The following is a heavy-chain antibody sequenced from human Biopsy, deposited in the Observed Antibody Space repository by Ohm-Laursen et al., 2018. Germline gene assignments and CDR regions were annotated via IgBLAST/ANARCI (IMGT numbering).Heavy chain of an antibody. CDR2: ISYPGTT. CDR3: ARVRGGFLEWFDY. D-gene: IGHD3-3*01. Sequence: SETLSLTCTVSGDSMGTYYWSWIRQPPGKVMEWIASISYPGTTHKYPSLKSRVTISVDTFPRLLHLDLSSVTAADTAVYYCARVRGGFLEWFDYWGQGTLVTVSS. CDR1: GDSMGTYY. J-gene: IGHJ5*01. V-gene: IGHV4-59*01.